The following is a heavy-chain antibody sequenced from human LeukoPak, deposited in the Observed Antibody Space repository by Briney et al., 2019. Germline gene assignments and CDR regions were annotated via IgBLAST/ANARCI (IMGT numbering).Heavy chain of an antibody. CDR1: GFTFEDFG. V-gene: IGHV3-23*01. CDR3: AKDQSAHDAFDI. CDR2: ISGSGGST. J-gene: IGHJ3*02. Sequence: GGSLRLSCVVSGFTFEDFGMSWVRQVPGKGLEWVSAISGSGGSTYYADSVKGRFTISRDNSKNTLYLQMNSLRAEDTAVYYCAKDQSAHDAFDIWGQGTMVTVSS.